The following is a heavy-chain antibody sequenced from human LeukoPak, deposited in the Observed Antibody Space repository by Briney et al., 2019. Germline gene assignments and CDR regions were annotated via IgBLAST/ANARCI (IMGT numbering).Heavy chain of an antibody. CDR2: IYHSGST. CDR1: GYSISSGYY. Sequence: SETLSLTCAVSGYSISSGYYWGWIRQPPGKGLEWIGSIYHSGSTYYNPSLKSRVTISVDTSKNQFSLKLSSVTAADTAVYYCARDHFVVFVEMATRRFDYWGQGTLVTVSS. V-gene: IGHV4-38-2*02. D-gene: IGHD5-24*01. J-gene: IGHJ4*02. CDR3: ARDHFVVFVEMATRRFDY.